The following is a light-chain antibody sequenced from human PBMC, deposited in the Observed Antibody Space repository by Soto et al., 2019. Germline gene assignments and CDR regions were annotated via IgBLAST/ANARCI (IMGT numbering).Light chain of an antibody. CDR2: GNS. CDR1: SSNIGAGYD. CDR3: QSYDSTLSGSYV. J-gene: IGLJ1*01. Sequence: QSVLTQPPSVSGAPGQRVTISCTGSSSNIGAGYDVHWYQQLPGTAPKLLIYGNSNRPSGVPDRFSGSKSDTSASLAITGLQADDEADYYCQSYDSTLSGSYVFGTGTKVTVL. V-gene: IGLV1-40*01.